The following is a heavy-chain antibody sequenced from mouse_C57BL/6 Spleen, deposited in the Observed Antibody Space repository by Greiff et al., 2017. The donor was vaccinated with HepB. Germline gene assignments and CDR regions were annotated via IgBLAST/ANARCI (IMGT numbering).Heavy chain of an antibody. CDR3: ARDLLGGYGYFDV. V-gene: IGHV3-6*01. CDR1: GYSITSGYY. D-gene: IGHD2-2*01. CDR2: ISYDGSN. Sequence: EVKLQESGPGLVKPSQSLSLTCSVTGYSITSGYYWNWIRQFPGNKLEWMGYISYDGSNNYNPSLKNRISITRDTSKNQFFLKLNSVTTEDTATYYCARDLLGGYGYFDVWGTGTTVTVSS. J-gene: IGHJ1*03.